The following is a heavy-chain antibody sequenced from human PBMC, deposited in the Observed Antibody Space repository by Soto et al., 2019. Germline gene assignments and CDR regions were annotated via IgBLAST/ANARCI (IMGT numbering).Heavy chain of an antibody. CDR2: ISSSSNTI. J-gene: IGHJ4*02. CDR1: GFTFSTSS. D-gene: IGHD3-3*01. Sequence: EVQLVESGGGLGQPGGSLRLSCVVSGFTFSTSSMNWVRQAPGKGLEWVSYISSSSNTIYADSVKGRFTISRDNAKDSLYLQMNSLRDEETAVYYCVRVIWRGYLTSDYWGQGTLVTVSS. CDR3: VRVIWRGYLTSDY. V-gene: IGHV3-48*02.